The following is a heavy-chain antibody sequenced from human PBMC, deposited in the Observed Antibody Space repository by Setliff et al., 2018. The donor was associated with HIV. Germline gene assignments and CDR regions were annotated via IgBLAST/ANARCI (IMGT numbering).Heavy chain of an antibody. Sequence: SETLSLTCAVYGGSFSGYYWSWIRQPPGKGLEWIGEINHSGSTNYNPSLKSRVTISVDTSKNQFSLKLSSVTAADTAVYYCARRGGYTYYYDSSGYQRGPNDAFDIWGQGTMVTVSS. D-gene: IGHD3-22*01. CDR1: GGSFSGYY. CDR3: ARRGGYTYYYDSSGYQRGPNDAFDI. J-gene: IGHJ3*02. V-gene: IGHV4-34*01. CDR2: INHSGST.